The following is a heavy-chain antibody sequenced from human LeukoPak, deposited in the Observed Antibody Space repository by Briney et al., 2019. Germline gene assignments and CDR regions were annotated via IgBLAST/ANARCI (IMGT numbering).Heavy chain of an antibody. CDR3: ARGVAAAPHYYYYYMDV. Sequence: GGSLRLSCAASGFTFSSYAMHWVRQAPGKGLEWVPVISYDGSNKYYADSVKGRFTISRDNSKNTLYLQMNSLRAEDTAVYYCARGVAAAPHYYYYYMDVWGKGTTVTVSS. CDR1: GFTFSSYA. CDR2: ISYDGSNK. D-gene: IGHD6-13*01. J-gene: IGHJ6*03. V-gene: IGHV3-30*04.